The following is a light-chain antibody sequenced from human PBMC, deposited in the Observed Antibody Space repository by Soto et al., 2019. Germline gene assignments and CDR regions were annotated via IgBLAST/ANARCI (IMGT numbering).Light chain of an antibody. CDR2: WAS. CDR1: QSVLYSSNNKNY. CDR3: QQYHSSPLT. V-gene: IGKV4-1*01. J-gene: IGKJ4*01. Sequence: DIVMTQSPDSLAVSLSERATINCKSSQSVLYSSNNKNYLAWYQQKPGQLPKLLIYWASTRESGVPDRFSGSGSGTDFTLTISSLQAEDVAGYYCQQYHSSPLTFGGGTKVDIK.